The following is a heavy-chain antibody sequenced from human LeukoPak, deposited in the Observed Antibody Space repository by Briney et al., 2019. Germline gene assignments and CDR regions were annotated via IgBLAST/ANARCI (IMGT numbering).Heavy chain of an antibody. Sequence: PGGSLRLSCAASGFTFSSYAMSWVRQAPGKGLEWVSAISGSGGSTYYADSVKGRFTISRDNSKNTLYLQMNSLRAEDTAVYYCARDSPYYYDSSGYYEVVWGQGTTVTVSS. J-gene: IGHJ6*02. CDR2: ISGSGGST. CDR1: GFTFSSYA. D-gene: IGHD3-22*01. CDR3: ARDSPYYYDSSGYYEVV. V-gene: IGHV3-23*01.